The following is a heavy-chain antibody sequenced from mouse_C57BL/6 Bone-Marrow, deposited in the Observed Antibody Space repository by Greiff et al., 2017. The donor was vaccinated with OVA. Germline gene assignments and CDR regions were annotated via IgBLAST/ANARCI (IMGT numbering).Heavy chain of an antibody. CDR3: ARGTVVATKGYYAMDY. CDR1: GFSLTSYG. D-gene: IGHD1-1*01. V-gene: IGHV2-2*01. J-gene: IGHJ4*01. Sequence: QVQLKESGPGLVQPSQSLSITCTVSGFSLTSYGVHWVRQSPGKGLEWLGVIWSGGSTDYNAAFISRLSISKDNSKSQVFFKMNSLQADDTAIYYCARGTVVATKGYYAMDYWGQGTSVTVSS. CDR2: IWSGGST.